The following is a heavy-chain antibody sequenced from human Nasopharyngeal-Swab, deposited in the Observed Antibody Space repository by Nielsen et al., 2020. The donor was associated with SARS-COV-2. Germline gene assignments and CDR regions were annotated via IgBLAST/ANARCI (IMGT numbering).Heavy chain of an antibody. CDR1: GFTFSSYD. D-gene: IGHD3-16*01. J-gene: IGHJ4*02. CDR2: IATAGDT. Sequence: GGSLRLSCAASGFTFSSYDMHWVRQVTGKGLEWVSAIATAGDTYYADSVKGRFTISRDNSKNTLYLQMNSLRAEDTAVYYCAKDRGYDYVWGSYDYWGQGTLVTVSS. V-gene: IGHV3-13*01. CDR3: AKDRGYDYVWGSYDY.